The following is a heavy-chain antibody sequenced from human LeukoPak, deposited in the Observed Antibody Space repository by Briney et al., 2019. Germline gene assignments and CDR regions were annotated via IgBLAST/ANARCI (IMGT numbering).Heavy chain of an antibody. CDR2: IYPGDTDT. Sequence: GESLKISCKGSGYSFTSYWIGWVRQMPGKGLEWMGIIYPGDTDTRYSPSFQGQVTISADKSISTAYLQWSSLKASDIAMYYCARQLAGSGSYPYYWGQGTLVTVSS. CDR3: ARQLAGSGSYPYY. V-gene: IGHV5-51*01. CDR1: GYSFTSYW. J-gene: IGHJ4*02. D-gene: IGHD3-10*01.